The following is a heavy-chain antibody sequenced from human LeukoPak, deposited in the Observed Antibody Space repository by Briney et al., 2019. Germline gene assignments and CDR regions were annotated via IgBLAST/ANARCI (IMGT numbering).Heavy chain of an antibody. Sequence: PGRSLRLSYEASVFTFSDYYMSWARQAPGKGPEGVSCIGSNGGNIFYADSEKGRFTISRVNAKNALYLQLDSLRVEDTARYYCARIYYYGSGSGEYWGQGTMVTVSS. V-gene: IGHV3-11*04. CDR2: IGSNGGNI. D-gene: IGHD3-10*01. J-gene: IGHJ4*02. CDR1: VFTFSDYY. CDR3: ARIYYYGSGSGEY.